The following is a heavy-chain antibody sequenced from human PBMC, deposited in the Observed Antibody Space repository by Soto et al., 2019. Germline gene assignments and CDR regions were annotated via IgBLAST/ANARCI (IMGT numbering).Heavy chain of an antibody. Sequence: QVQLQQSGPGLVKPSQTLSLTCAISGDSVSSNSAAWNWIRQSPSRGLEWLGRTYYRSKWYNDYAVSVKSRITINPDTSKNQFSLQLNSVTPEDTAVYYCARTDSLRFLEWLPKNRNWFDPWGQGTLVTVSS. CDR1: GDSVSSNSAA. CDR3: ARTDSLRFLEWLPKNRNWFDP. D-gene: IGHD3-3*01. CDR2: TYYRSKWYN. V-gene: IGHV6-1*01. J-gene: IGHJ5*02.